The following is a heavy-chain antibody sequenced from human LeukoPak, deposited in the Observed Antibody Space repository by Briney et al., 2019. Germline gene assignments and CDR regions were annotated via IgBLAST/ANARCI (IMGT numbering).Heavy chain of an antibody. J-gene: IGHJ6*02. CDR1: GGSFSSSDYS. V-gene: IGHV4-39*07. CDR2: IYYSGSP. Sequence: SETLSLTCTVSGGSFSSSDYSWGWIRQPPGKGLEWIGTIYYSGSPYYNPSLKSRVTISVDTSKNQFSLKLSSVTAADTAVYYCARDIVVVTGIYRDYYGMDVWGQGTTVTVSS. D-gene: IGHD2-21*02. CDR3: ARDIVVVTGIYRDYYGMDV.